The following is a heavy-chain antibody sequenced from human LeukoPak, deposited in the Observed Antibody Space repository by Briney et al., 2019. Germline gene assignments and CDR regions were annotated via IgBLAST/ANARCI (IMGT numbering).Heavy chain of an antibody. V-gene: IGHV5-51*07. D-gene: IGHD2-8*01. CDR2: IYPGDSDT. CDR1: GCSFTSYW. CDR3: ASLARRVYVEYYFDY. J-gene: IGHJ4*02. Sequence: GESLKISCKGSGCSFTSYWIGWVHQMPGKGLEWMGIIYPGDSDTRYSPSFQGQVTMSADKSITTAYLQWSSLKASDTAMYYCASLARRVYVEYYFDYWGRGTLVTVSS.